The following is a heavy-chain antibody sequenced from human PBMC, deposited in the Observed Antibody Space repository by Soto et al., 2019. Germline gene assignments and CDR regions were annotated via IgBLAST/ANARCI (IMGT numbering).Heavy chain of an antibody. J-gene: IGHJ6*02. CDR3: AKDIAVTTDYYGMDV. CDR1: GFTFTTYA. D-gene: IGHD4-4*01. V-gene: IGHV3-9*01. CDR2: ISWNSGSI. Sequence: SLRPACAVYGFTFTTYAMNWVRQARGKGLEWVSGISWNSGSIGYEDSVKGRFTISRDNAKNSLYLQMNSLRAEDTALYYCAKDIAVTTDYYGMDVWGQGTTVTVSS.